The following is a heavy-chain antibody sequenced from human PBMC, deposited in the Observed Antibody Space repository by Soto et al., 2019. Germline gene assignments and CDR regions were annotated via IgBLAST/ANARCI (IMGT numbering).Heavy chain of an antibody. D-gene: IGHD6-13*01. CDR1: GYTFTDHH. CDR2: LKTNSGYA. V-gene: IGHV1-46*01. Sequence: QVQLVQSGAEVKEPGASVKVSCKASGYTFTDHHIHWVRQAPGQGLEWMGILKTNSGYARYAQRFQDKITTTRDTSTRTHYLELSRLTSEDTAIYYCARDSNWALDLWGQGTLVTVSS. J-gene: IGHJ5*02. CDR3: ARDSNWALDL.